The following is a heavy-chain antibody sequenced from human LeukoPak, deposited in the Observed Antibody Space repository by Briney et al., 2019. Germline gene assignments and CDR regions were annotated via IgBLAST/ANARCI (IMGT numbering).Heavy chain of an antibody. CDR2: ISSNGGST. J-gene: IGHJ4*02. Sequence: GGSLRLSCAASGLTFSSYAMHWVRQAPGKGLEYVSAISSNGGSTYYANSVKGRFTISRDNSKNTLYLQMGSLRAEDMAVYYCARVGRDGYNYADYWGQGTLVTVSS. CDR3: ARVGRDGYNYADY. V-gene: IGHV3-64*01. D-gene: IGHD5-24*01. CDR1: GLTFSSYA.